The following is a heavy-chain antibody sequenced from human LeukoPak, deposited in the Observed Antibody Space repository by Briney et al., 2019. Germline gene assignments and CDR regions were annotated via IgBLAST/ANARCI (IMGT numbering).Heavy chain of an antibody. Sequence: PGGSLRLSWAAYGFTFSSYSMNWVRQAPGKGLEWVSSISSSSSYIYYADSVKGRFTISRDNAKNSLYLQMNSLRAEDTAVYYCAVTFRRGIQLWLLDYWGQGTLVTVSS. V-gene: IGHV3-21*01. CDR1: GFTFSSYS. CDR2: ISSSSSYI. CDR3: AVTFRRGIQLWLLDY. J-gene: IGHJ4*02. D-gene: IGHD5-18*01.